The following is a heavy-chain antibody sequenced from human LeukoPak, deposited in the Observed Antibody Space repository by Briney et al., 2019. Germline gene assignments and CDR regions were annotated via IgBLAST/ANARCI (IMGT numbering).Heavy chain of an antibody. CDR2: INPSSGGT. Sequence: GASVKVSCKASGYTFTGYYMHWVRQAPGQGLEWMGWINPSSGGTNYAQKFQGRVTMTRDTSISTAYMELSSLRSEDTAVYYCAREFEAYYYDSSGYYYPEDWGQGTLVTVSS. V-gene: IGHV1-2*02. D-gene: IGHD3-22*01. CDR3: AREFEAYYYDSSGYYYPED. CDR1: GYTFTGYY. J-gene: IGHJ4*02.